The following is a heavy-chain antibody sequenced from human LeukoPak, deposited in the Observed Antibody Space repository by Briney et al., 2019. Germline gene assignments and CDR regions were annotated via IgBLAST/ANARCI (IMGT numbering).Heavy chain of an antibody. CDR3: AKAAGRGYNYGDYFDY. CDR2: ISGSGGST. Sequence: PGGSLRLSCAASGFTFGSHAMSWVRQAPGKGLEWVSAISGSGGSTYYADSVKGRFTISRDNSKNTLYLQMNSLRAEDTAVYYCAKAAGRGYNYGDYFDYWGQGTLVTVSS. V-gene: IGHV3-23*01. D-gene: IGHD5-18*01. CDR1: GFTFGSHA. J-gene: IGHJ4*02.